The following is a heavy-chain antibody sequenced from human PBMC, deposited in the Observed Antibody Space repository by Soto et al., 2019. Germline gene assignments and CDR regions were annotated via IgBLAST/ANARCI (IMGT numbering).Heavy chain of an antibody. CDR2: ISSTTNYI. Sequence: GSLRISCAASGFTFTRYSINWVRHAPGKGLEWVSSISSTTNYIYYGDSMKGRFTISRDNAKNSLYLEMNSLRAEDTAVYYCARESEDLTSTFDYWGQGTLVTVSS. J-gene: IGHJ4*02. CDR3: ARESEDLTSTFDY. V-gene: IGHV3-21*06. CDR1: GFTFTRYS.